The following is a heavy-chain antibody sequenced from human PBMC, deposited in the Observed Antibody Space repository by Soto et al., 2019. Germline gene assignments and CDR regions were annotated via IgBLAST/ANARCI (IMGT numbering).Heavy chain of an antibody. CDR1: GGSISSYY. V-gene: IGHV4-59*08. Sequence: QVQLQESGPGLVKPSETLSLTCTVSGGSISSYYWSWIRQPPGKGLEWIGYIYYSGSTNYNPSLKSRVTISVDPSKNQFSLKLSSVTAADTAVYYCARHAVWSGQYGAFDIWGQGTMVTVSS. D-gene: IGHD3-3*01. J-gene: IGHJ3*02. CDR2: IYYSGST. CDR3: ARHAVWSGQYGAFDI.